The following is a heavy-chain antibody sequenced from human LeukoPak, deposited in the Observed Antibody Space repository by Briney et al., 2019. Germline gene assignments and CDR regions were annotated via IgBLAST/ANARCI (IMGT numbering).Heavy chain of an antibody. Sequence: AGGSLRLSCAASGFTFSSYAMHWVRQAPGKGLEWVAVISYDGSNKYYADSVKGRFTISRDNSKNTLYLQMNSLRAEDTAVYYCASFSFDYWGQGTLVTVSS. CDR1: GFTFSSYA. J-gene: IGHJ4*02. CDR2: ISYDGSNK. CDR3: ASFSFDY. V-gene: IGHV3-30*04.